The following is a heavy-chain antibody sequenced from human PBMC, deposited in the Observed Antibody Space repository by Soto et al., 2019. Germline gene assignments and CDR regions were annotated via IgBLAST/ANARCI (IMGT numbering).Heavy chain of an antibody. V-gene: IGHV2-5*01. D-gene: IGHD3-10*01. CDR1: GFSLSTSGLG. Sequence: SGPTLVNPTQTLTLTCTFSGFSLSTSGLGVGWIRQPPGKALEWLALIYWNDDKRYSPSLKSRLTITKDTSKNQVVLTMTNMDPVDTATFYCAHRERGYGSGSYDYWGQGTLVTVSS. CDR3: AHRERGYGSGSYDY. J-gene: IGHJ4*02. CDR2: IYWNDDK.